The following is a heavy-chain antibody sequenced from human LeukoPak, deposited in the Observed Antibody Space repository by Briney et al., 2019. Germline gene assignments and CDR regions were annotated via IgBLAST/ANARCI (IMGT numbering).Heavy chain of an antibody. Sequence: ASVKLSCTASGYTFTGYYLHWMRQSPGQGLEWMGWINPNRGGTNYAQKFQGRVTMTRDTSISTAYMELSRLRSDDTAVYYCARAASSWYRDAFDIWGQGTMVTVSS. CDR3: ARAASSWYRDAFDI. CDR2: INPNRGGT. J-gene: IGHJ3*02. D-gene: IGHD6-13*01. V-gene: IGHV1-2*02. CDR1: GYTFTGYY.